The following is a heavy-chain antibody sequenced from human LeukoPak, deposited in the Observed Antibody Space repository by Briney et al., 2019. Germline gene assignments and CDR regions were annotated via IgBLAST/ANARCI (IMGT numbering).Heavy chain of an antibody. CDR3: AKIAAAFDY. Sequence: GGSLRLSCAASGFTFRSYGMHWVRQAPGKGLEWVAVISYDGSNKYHADSVKGRFTISRDNSKNTLYLQMNSLRAEDTAVYYCAKIAAAFDYWGQGTLVTVSS. CDR1: GFTFRSYG. D-gene: IGHD6-13*01. CDR2: ISYDGSNK. V-gene: IGHV3-30*18. J-gene: IGHJ4*02.